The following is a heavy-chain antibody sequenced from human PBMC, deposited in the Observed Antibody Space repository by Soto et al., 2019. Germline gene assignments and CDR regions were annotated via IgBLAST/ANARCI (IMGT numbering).Heavy chain of an antibody. J-gene: IGHJ4*01. D-gene: IGHD6-6*01. V-gene: IGHV4-39*01. CDR1: GASISSNTYY. CDR3: ARSIIASHLDMYPFDS. Sequence: SETLSLTCTVSGASISSNTYYWAWIRRPPGKGLEGIGSIYYDGSTYYNPSLKSRLTISVDTSKNQLSLELNSVTAADTAVYYCARSIIASHLDMYPFDSWGQGTLVPVSS. CDR2: IYYDGST.